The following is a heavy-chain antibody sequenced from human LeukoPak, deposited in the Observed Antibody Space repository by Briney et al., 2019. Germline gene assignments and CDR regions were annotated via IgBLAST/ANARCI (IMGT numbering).Heavy chain of an antibody. CDR3: ARGAVGANPPLT. CDR1: GFTFSSYG. Sequence: GGSLRLSCAASGFTFSSYGMHWVRQAPGKGLEWVAFIRYDGSNKYYADSVKGRFTISRDNSKNTLYLQMNSLRAEDTAVYYCARGAVGANPPLTWGQGTLVTVSS. V-gene: IGHV3-30*02. J-gene: IGHJ5*02. D-gene: IGHD1-26*01. CDR2: IRYDGSNK.